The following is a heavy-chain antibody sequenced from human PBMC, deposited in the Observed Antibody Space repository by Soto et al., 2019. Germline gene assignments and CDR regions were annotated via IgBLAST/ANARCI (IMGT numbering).Heavy chain of an antibody. Sequence: NPSETLSLTCTVSGGSISSGGYYWSWIRQHPGKGLEWIGYIYYSGSTYYNPSLKSRVTISVDTSKNQFSLKLSSVTAADTAVYYCASILLVAATRGFDYWGQGTLVTVSS. J-gene: IGHJ4*02. CDR2: IYYSGST. D-gene: IGHD2-15*01. CDR1: GGSISSGGYY. V-gene: IGHV4-31*03. CDR3: ASILLVAATRGFDY.